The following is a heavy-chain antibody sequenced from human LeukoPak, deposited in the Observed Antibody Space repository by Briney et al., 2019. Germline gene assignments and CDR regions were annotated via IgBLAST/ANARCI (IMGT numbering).Heavy chain of an antibody. J-gene: IGHJ4*02. CDR1: GGSISSSSYY. V-gene: IGHV4-39*07. Sequence: PSETLSLTCTVSGGSISSSSYYWGWIRQPPGKGLEWIGRIYTSGSTNYNPSLKSRVTMSVDTSKNQFSLKLSSVTAADTAVYYCASLVVVTYQGYYFDYWSQGTLVTVSS. CDR3: ASLVVVTYQGYYFDY. D-gene: IGHD3-22*01. CDR2: IYTSGST.